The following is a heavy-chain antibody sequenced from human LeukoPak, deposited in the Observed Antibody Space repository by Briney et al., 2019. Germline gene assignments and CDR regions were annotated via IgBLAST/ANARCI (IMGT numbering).Heavy chain of an antibody. J-gene: IGHJ5*02. CDR2: IIPIFGTA. Sequence: EASVKVSCKASGGTFSSYAISWVRQAPGQGLEWMGGIIPIFGTANYAQKFQGRVTITADESTSTAYMELSSLRSEDTAVYYCARDNYDFWSGRKLNWFDPWGQGTLVTVSS. CDR3: ARDNYDFWSGRKLNWFDP. CDR1: GGTFSSYA. V-gene: IGHV1-69*01. D-gene: IGHD3-3*01.